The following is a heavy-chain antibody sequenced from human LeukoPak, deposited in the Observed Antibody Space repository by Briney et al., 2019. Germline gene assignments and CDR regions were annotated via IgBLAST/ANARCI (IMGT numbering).Heavy chain of an antibody. Sequence: PGGSLRLSCAASGFTFSDYYMSWIRQAPGKGLEWVSYISSRGSTIYYADSVKGRFTISRDNAKNSLYLQMNSLRAEDTAVYYCARVNTYYDFWSGPINWFDPWGQGTLVTVSS. V-gene: IGHV3-11*01. CDR2: ISSRGSTI. J-gene: IGHJ5*02. D-gene: IGHD3-3*01. CDR3: ARVNTYYDFWSGPINWFDP. CDR1: GFTFSDYY.